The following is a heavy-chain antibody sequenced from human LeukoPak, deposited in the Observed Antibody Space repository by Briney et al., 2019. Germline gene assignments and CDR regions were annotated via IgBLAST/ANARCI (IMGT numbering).Heavy chain of an antibody. J-gene: IGHJ4*02. Sequence: GGSLRLSCAASGVELTTYAMSWVRQAPGKGLEWVATFSGAGGRGAYYADSVRGRFTISRDNSKNTLYLQMNSLRAEDTAVYYCAKGLQFSSWDYWGQGTLVTVSS. V-gene: IGHV3-23*01. CDR2: FSGAGGRGA. CDR1: GVELTTYA. D-gene: IGHD5-24*01. CDR3: AKGLQFSSWDY.